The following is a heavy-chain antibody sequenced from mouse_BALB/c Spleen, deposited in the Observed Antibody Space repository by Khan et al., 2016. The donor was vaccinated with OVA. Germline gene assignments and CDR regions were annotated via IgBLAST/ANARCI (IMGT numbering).Heavy chain of an antibody. V-gene: IGHV3-2*02. J-gene: IGHJ2*01. CDR2: ISYSGVT. D-gene: IGHD1-1*01. CDR3: ARGNYFRYYFDY. CDR1: GYSITSGYA. Sequence: EVKLQESGPGLVKPSQSLSLTCTVTGYSITSGYAWNWIRQFPGNKLEWMGYISYSGVTSYTPSIKSRISITRDTSKNQFFLQLNSVTTEDTATYYFARGNYFRYYFDYWGQGTTLTVSS.